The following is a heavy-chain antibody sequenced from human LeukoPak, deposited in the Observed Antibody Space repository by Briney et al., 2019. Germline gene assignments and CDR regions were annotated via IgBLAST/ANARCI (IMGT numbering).Heavy chain of an antibody. D-gene: IGHD5-24*01. CDR1: GYTLTELS. V-gene: IGHV1-24*01. CDR3: ATGFRRGRWLQSPFDY. J-gene: IGHJ4*02. CDR2: FDPEDGET. Sequence: GASVKVSCKVSGYTLTELSMHWVRQAPGKGLEWMGGFDPEDGETIYAQKFQGRVTMTEDTSTDTAYTELSSLRSEDTAVYYCATGFRRGRWLQSPFDYWGQGTLVTVSS.